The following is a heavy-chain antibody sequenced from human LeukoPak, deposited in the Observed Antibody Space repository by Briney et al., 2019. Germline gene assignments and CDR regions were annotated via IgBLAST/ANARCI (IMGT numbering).Heavy chain of an antibody. D-gene: IGHD4-23*01. CDR1: GYTFTSYG. J-gene: IGHJ6*03. Sequence: GASVKVSCKASGYTFTSYGISWVRQAPGQGLEWMGWISAYNGNTNYAQKLQGRVTMTTDTSTSTAYMELRSLRSDDTAVYYCASTVVGEKYYYYYMDVWGKGTTVTVSS. V-gene: IGHV1-18*01. CDR2: ISAYNGNT. CDR3: ASTVVGEKYYYYYMDV.